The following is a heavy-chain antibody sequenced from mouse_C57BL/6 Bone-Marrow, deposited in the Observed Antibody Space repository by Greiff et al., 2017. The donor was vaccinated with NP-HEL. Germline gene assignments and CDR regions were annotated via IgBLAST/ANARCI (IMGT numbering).Heavy chain of an antibody. CDR2: INPNNGGT. D-gene: IGHD1-1*01. CDR3: ARLKSIYYYGSRASFAY. V-gene: IGHV1-22*01. J-gene: IGHJ3*01. Sequence: EVQLQQSGPELVKPGASVKMSCKASGYTFTDYNMHWVKQSHGKSLEWIGYINPNNGGTSYNQKFKGKATLTVNKSSSTAYMELRSLTSEDSAVYYCARLKSIYYYGSRASFAYWGQGTLVTVSA. CDR1: GYTFTDYN.